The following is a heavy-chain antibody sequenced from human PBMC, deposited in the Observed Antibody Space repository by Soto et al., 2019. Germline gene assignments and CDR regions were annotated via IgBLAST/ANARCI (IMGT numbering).Heavy chain of an antibody. V-gene: IGHV3-21*01. CDR2: ISTSGYI. J-gene: IGHJ5*02. D-gene: IGHD3-16*02. CDR1: GFTFSHYN. Sequence: EVQLVESGGGLVKPGGSLRLSCAASGFTFSHYNMNWVRQTPGKGLEWVSSISTSGYIYNADSVKGRFTISRDNSRNSLYLQMTTLRAEDTAVYYWARDPSHCNVWGSYRYMGWFDPWGQGTLVTVSS. CDR3: ARDPSHCNVWGSYRYMGWFDP.